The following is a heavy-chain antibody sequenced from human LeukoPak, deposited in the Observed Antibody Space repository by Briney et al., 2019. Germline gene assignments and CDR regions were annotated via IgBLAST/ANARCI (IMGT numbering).Heavy chain of an antibody. D-gene: IGHD2-21*01. CDR3: ARVVDDAFDI. V-gene: IGHV3-21*01. J-gene: IGHJ3*02. CDR1: GFTFSSYA. Sequence: GGSLRLSCAASGFTFSSYAMSWVRQAPGKGLEWVSSISSSSSYIYYADSVKGRFTISRDNAKNSLYLQMNSLRAEDTAVYYCARVVDDAFDIWGQGTMVTVSS. CDR2: ISSSSSYI.